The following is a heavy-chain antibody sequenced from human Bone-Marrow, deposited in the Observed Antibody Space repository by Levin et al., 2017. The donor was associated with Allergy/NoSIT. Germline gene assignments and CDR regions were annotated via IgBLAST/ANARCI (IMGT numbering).Heavy chain of an antibody. V-gene: IGHV3-23*01. CDR1: GFTFNTYS. D-gene: IGHD3-3*01. Sequence: GGSLRLSCVASGFTFNTYSMSWVRQAPGKGLEWVSAISGSGTTTYYVDAVRGRFTISRDNSKNTLYLQMNSLRAEDTAVYYCAKVAVKSGRSDYWGQGTLVTVSS. CDR2: ISGSGTTT. CDR3: AKVAVKSGRSDY. J-gene: IGHJ4*02.